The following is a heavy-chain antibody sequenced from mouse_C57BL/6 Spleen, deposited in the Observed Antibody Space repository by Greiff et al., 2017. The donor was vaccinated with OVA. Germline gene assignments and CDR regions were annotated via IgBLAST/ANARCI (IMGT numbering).Heavy chain of an antibody. J-gene: IGHJ1*03. D-gene: IGHD2-2*01. Sequence: VHLVESGPGLVQPSQSLSITCTVSGFSLTSYGVHWVRQPPGKGLEWLGVIWSGGSTDYNAAFISRLSISKDNSKSQVFFKMNSLQADDTAIYYCAKYGYDGWYFDVWGTGTTVTVSS. CDR3: AKYGYDGWYFDV. CDR2: IWSGGST. CDR1: GFSLTSYG. V-gene: IGHV2-4*01.